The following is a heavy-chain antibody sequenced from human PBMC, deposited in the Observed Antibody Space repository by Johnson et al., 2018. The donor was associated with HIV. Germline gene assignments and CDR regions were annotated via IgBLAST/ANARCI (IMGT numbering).Heavy chain of an antibody. J-gene: IGHJ3*02. D-gene: IGHD2-15*01. CDR1: GFMVADYG. Sequence: VQLVESGGGVVRPGGSLRLSCAVSGFMVADYGMSWVRQAPGKGLEWVSGISWNGGSTGYADPVMGRFTISSDNAKNSWYLQMNSLRAGDTALYSCARDTWFCSGGSCYSGAFDIWSQGTMVTVSS. CDR2: ISWNGGST. CDR3: ARDTWFCSGGSCYSGAFDI. V-gene: IGHV3-20*04.